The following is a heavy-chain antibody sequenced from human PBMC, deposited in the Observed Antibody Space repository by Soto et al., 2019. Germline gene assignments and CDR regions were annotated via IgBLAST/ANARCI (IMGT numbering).Heavy chain of an antibody. D-gene: IGHD5-18*01. CDR2: IYYSRSG. CDR1: GGSISSYY. J-gene: IGHJ4*02. CDR3: ARCAMDTAMVIGY. V-gene: IGHV4-59*01. Sequence: SETLSLTCTVSGGSISSYYWSWIRQPPGKGLEWIGYIYYSRSGTYNPSLKSRVTLSVDTSKNQFSLKLSPVTAADTAVYYCARCAMDTAMVIGYWGQGTLVPVSS.